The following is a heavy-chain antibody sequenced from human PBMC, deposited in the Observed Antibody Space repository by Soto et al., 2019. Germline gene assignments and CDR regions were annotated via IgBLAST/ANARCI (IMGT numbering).Heavy chain of an antibody. V-gene: IGHV4-30-2*06. Sequence: SQTRSLTCIVSRGTMSYGRYSWSWIRQSPGKRLEWLDYISHLETTYYNRSLKSRLSLSIDRTRNQFSLSLSSMTAAGKALYYCDRGGGYDSFDLWGQVIQVTAS. J-gene: IGHJ4*02. CDR2: ISHLETT. CDR1: RGTMSYGRYS. D-gene: IGHD2-15*01. CDR3: DRGGGYDSFDL.